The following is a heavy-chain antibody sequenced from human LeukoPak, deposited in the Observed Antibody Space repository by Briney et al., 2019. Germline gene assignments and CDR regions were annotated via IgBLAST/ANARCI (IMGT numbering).Heavy chain of an antibody. CDR3: ARGQLAYDAFDI. D-gene: IGHD6-13*01. Sequence: PSETLSLTCAVYGGSFSGYYWSWIRQPPGKGLEWIGEINHSGSTNYNPSLKSRVTISVDTSKNQFSLKLSSVTAADTAVYYCARGQLAYDAFDIWGQGTMVTVSS. J-gene: IGHJ3*02. CDR2: INHSGST. V-gene: IGHV4-34*01. CDR1: GGSFSGYY.